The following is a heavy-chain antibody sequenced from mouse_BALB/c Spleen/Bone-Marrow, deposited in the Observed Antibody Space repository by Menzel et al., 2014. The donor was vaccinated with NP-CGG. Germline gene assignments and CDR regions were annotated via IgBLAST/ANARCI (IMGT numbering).Heavy chain of an antibody. D-gene: IGHD1-1*01. CDR1: GFTFSDYY. CDR3: ARGSSYFDY. J-gene: IGHJ2*01. V-gene: IGHV5-4*02. Sequence: EVMLVEPGGGLVKPGGSLKLSCAASGFTFSDYYMYWVRQTPEKRLEWVATISDGGSYTYYPDSVKGRFTISRDNAKNNLYLQMSSLKSEDTAMYYCARGSSYFDYWGQGTTLTVSS. CDR2: ISDGGSYT.